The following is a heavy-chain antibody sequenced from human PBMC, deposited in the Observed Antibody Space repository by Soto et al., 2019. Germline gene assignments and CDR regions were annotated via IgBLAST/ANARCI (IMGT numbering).Heavy chain of an antibody. V-gene: IGHV4-61*01. CDR3: AREYGNSLVNWIDS. D-gene: IGHD3-10*01. J-gene: IGHJ5*01. CDR1: GGSVSSGTFN. Sequence: AETLSLTCTVSGGSVSSGTFNWGWQRQAPGKGLDWIGFTYYGGSTNYIPSLKGRVTISMDTSKNQLSLKLSSVTAADTAMYYCAREYGNSLVNWIDSWGQGTLVTVSS. CDR2: TYYGGST.